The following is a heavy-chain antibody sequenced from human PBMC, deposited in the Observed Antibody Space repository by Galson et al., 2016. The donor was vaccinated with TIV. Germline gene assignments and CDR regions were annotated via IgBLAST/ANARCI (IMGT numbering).Heavy chain of an antibody. D-gene: IGHD2-8*01. CDR3: ARATPSVFELIMTLDS. J-gene: IGHJ4*02. CDR2: TFYRSKWHN. V-gene: IGHV6-1*01. CDR1: GDSVSSNSAA. Sequence: CAISGDSVSSNSAAWNWLRQSPSRGLEWLGRTFYRSKWHNDYAPSVKSRITINPDTSKNQFSLQLNSVTPDDTAGYYCARATPSVFELIMTLDSWGQGTLVSVSS.